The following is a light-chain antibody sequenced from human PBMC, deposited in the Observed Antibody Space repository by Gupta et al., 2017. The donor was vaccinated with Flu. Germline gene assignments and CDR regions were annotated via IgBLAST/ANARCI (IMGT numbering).Light chain of an antibody. CDR1: ALAKRY. Sequence: QTARITCSGDALAKRYTYWYQQKSGQAPALVIFEDRKRPSGIPERFSGSSSGTVATLTISGTRVEDEADYYCYSTDSDNDPSYVFGTGTKVTVL. V-gene: IGLV3-10*01. CDR2: EDR. J-gene: IGLJ1*01. CDR3: YSTDSDNDPSYV.